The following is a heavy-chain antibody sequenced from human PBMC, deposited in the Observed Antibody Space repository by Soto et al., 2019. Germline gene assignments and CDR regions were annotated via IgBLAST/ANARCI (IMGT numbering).Heavy chain of an antibody. J-gene: IGHJ4*02. D-gene: IGHD1-26*01. CDR1: GGSFSGYD. CDR2: ITQSGTT. Sequence: QVQLQQWGAGLVKASGTLSLTCGVSGGSFSGYDWNWIRQPPGRRLEWIGEITQSGTTNYNPSFQSRAALSVDTSQAEFSLRLTSLTAAATAVYYCARDRAPPSEFDSWGQGILVTVSS. CDR3: ARDRAPPSEFDS. V-gene: IGHV4-34*02.